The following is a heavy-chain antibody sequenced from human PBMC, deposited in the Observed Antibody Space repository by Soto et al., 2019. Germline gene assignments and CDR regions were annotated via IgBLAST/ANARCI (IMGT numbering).Heavy chain of an antibody. V-gene: IGHV1-8*02. Sequence: GASVEVSCQASGYTFTRYGIRWLRQAPGQGLEWMGWISAYNGNTGYAQKFQGRVTMTRNTSISTAYMELSSLRSEDTAVYYCVGSLVYYYYGMDVWGQGTTVTVCS. CDR1: GYTFTRYG. CDR3: VGSLVYYYYGMDV. CDR2: ISAYNGNT. J-gene: IGHJ6*02. D-gene: IGHD6-13*01.